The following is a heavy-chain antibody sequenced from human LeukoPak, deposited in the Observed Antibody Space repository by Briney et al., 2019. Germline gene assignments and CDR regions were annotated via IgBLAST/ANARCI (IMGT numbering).Heavy chain of an antibody. CDR1: GGSISSSSYY. V-gene: IGHV4-39*07. CDR3: ARDKGGSYYDSSGPNWYFDL. Sequence: SETLSLTCTVSGGSISSSSYYWGWIRQPPGKGLEWIGSIYHSGSTYYNPSLKSRVTISVDTSKNQFSLKLSSVTAADTAVYYCARDKGGSYYDSSGPNWYFDLWGRGTLVTVSS. D-gene: IGHD3-22*01. CDR2: IYHSGST. J-gene: IGHJ2*01.